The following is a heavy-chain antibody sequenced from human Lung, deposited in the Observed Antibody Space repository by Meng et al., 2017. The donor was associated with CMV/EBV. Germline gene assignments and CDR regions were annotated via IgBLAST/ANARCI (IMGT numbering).Heavy chain of an antibody. CDR3: ARDMFAWAVPATPFEY. CDR1: GFTFIDYT. V-gene: IGHV3-30*09. D-gene: IGHD3-10*02. CDR2: ISPDGSNK. Sequence: GGSLRLXCSGSGFTFIDYTLHWVRQAPGKGLEWVALISPDGSNKYYADSVKGRFAVSRDNSKNTLYLQMNSLRPEDTAVYYCARDMFAWAVPATPFEYCGQGXLVTVSS. J-gene: IGHJ4*02.